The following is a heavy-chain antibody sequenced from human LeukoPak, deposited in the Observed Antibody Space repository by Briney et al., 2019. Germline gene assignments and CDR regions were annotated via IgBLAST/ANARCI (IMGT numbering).Heavy chain of an antibody. CDR3: ARVQDLQDYFDY. Sequence: SETLSLTCAVYGGSFSGYYWSWIHQPPGKGLEWIGEINHSGSTNYNPSLKSRVTISVDTSKNQFSLKLSSVTAADTAVYYCARVQDLQDYFDYWGQGTLVTVSS. CDR2: INHSGST. J-gene: IGHJ4*02. CDR1: GGSFSGYY. D-gene: IGHD4-11*01. V-gene: IGHV4-34*01.